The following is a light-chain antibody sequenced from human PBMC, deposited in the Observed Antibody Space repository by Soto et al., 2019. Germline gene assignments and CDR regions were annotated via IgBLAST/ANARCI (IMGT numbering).Light chain of an antibody. Sequence: QSALTQPRSVSGSPGQSVTISCTGTSGDVGHYNYVSWYQQHPGKAPKLMVYDVSKRPSGAPDRFSGSKSGNTASLTISGLQAEDEADYYCCSYAGSYTYVVFGGGTKLTVL. CDR1: SGDVGHYNY. J-gene: IGLJ2*01. CDR2: DVS. V-gene: IGLV2-11*01. CDR3: CSYAGSYTYVV.